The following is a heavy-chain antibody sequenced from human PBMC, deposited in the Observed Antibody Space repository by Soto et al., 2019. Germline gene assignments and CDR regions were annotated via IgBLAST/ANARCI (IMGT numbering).Heavy chain of an antibody. D-gene: IGHD3-22*01. CDR1: GFTFSXYA. CDR3: AKDLYYYDSSGYSAFDY. CDR2: ISGSGCSR. J-gene: IGHJ4*02. Sequence: SXRXSCAASGFTFSXYAMSWVRQAPGKGLEWVSAISGSGCSRYYADSLKGRFTISRYNSKNTISLKMNSLRDEDTAVYDCAKDLYYYDSSGYSAFDYWGQGTLGTVSS. V-gene: IGHV3-23*01.